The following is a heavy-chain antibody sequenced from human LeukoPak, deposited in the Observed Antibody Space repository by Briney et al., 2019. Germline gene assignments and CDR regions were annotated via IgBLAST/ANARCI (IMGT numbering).Heavy chain of an antibody. CDR3: ARGSGYVVREDAMDV. J-gene: IGHJ6*02. CDR2: IWYDATNK. Sequence: PGKSLRLSCSASGFTFSRHGMHWVRQAPGKGLEWVAVIWYDATNKYYADSVKGRFTVSRDNSKNTMYLQMNSLRAEDTAVYYCARGSGYVVREDAMDVWGQGTTVTVS. D-gene: IGHD3-22*01. CDR1: GFTFSRHG. V-gene: IGHV3-33*01.